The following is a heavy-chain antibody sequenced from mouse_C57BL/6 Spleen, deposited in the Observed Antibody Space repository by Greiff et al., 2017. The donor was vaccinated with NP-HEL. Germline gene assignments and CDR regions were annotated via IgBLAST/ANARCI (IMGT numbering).Heavy chain of an antibody. CDR3: ATRGSHLYYFDC. D-gene: IGHD1-3*01. CDR1: GFNIKDYY. Sequence: VQLQQSGAELVKPGASVKLSCTASGFNIKDYYMHWVKQRTEQGLEWIGRIDPEDGETKYAPKFQGKATLTADTASNTAYLQLSSLTSEDTSVYYCATRGSHLYYFDCGGQGTTLTVSS. V-gene: IGHV14-2*01. J-gene: IGHJ2*01. CDR2: IDPEDGET.